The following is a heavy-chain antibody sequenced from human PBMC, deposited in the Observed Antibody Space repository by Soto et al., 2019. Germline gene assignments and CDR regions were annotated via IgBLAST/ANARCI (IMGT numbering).Heavy chain of an antibody. CDR2: INHSGRT. CDR1: GGSISGYY. J-gene: IGHJ6*02. V-gene: IGHV4-34*01. Sequence: ETLSLTCCVYGGSISGYYWSWIRHSPGKGLEWIGEINHSGRTKYFPSLKSRVTMSLDTAKNQFSLKLTSVTAADTAVYYCARDISGSYYGLDVWGQGTTVTVSS. CDR3: ARDISGSYYGLDV. D-gene: IGHD3-3*02.